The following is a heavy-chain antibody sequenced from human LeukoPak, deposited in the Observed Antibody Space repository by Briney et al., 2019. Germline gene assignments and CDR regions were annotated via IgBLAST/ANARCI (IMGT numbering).Heavy chain of an antibody. CDR1: GVTVSSNY. D-gene: IGHD2-15*01. Sequence: PGGSLRLSCAASGVTVSSNYMTWVRQAPGKGLEWVSVIYTSGSTYYADSVKGRFTISRDNSRNILYLQMNSLRGEDTAVYFCARDSITEVGGDFWGRGPLVTVSS. V-gene: IGHV3-66*01. CDR3: ARDSITEVGGDF. J-gene: IGHJ4*02. CDR2: IYTSGST.